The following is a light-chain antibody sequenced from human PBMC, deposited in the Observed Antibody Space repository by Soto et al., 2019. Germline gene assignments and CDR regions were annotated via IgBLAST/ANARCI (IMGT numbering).Light chain of an antibody. CDR2: GAS. J-gene: IGKJ3*01. CDR1: QGILSSY. CDR3: QQYGSSPLVT. Sequence: IVLTQAPGTLSLSPGDRAILSFRASQGILSSYLSWYQQKPGQAPRLLIYGASSRATGVPARFSGSGSGTDFTLTISRLEPEDFAVYYCQQYGSSPLVTFGPGTKVNIK. V-gene: IGKV3-20*01.